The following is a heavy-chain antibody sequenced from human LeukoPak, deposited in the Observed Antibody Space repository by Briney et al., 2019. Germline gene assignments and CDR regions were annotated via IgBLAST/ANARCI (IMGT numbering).Heavy chain of an antibody. CDR3: ARQGSTSILYYYYYMDV. CDR1: GGSISSYY. V-gene: IGHV4-59*08. D-gene: IGHD2-2*01. Sequence: PSETLSLTCTVSGGSISSYYWSWIRQPPGKGLEWIGYIYYSGSTSYNPSLKSRVTISVDTSKNQFSLKLSSVTAADTAVYYCARQGSTSILYYYYYMDVWGKGTTVTISS. CDR2: IYYSGST. J-gene: IGHJ6*03.